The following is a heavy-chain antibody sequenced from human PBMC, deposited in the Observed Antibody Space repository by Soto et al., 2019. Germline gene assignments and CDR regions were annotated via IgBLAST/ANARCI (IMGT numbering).Heavy chain of an antibody. V-gene: IGHV4-30-4*01. CDR1: GGSISSGDYY. CDR2: IYYSGGT. CDR3: ARGGIAARPY. D-gene: IGHD6-6*01. Sequence: SETLSLTCTVSGGSISSGDYYWSWIRQPPGKGLEWIGYIYYSGGTYYNPSLKSRVTISVDTSKNQFSLKLSSVTAADTAVYYCARGGIAARPYWGQGTLVTVAS. J-gene: IGHJ4*02.